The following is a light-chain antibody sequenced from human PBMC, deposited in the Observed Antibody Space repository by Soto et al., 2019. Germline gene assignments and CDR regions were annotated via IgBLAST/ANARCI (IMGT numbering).Light chain of an antibody. V-gene: IGLV3-21*02. CDR2: DDS. Sequence: SYELTQPPSVSVAPGQTARITCGGDNIESTSVQWYQQKPGQAPVVVVYDDSARPSGIPERFSGSSSGSTAALTISRVEAGDEADYYCQVWDSSSDHVVFGGGTKLTVL. CDR1: NIESTS. J-gene: IGLJ2*01. CDR3: QVWDSSSDHVV.